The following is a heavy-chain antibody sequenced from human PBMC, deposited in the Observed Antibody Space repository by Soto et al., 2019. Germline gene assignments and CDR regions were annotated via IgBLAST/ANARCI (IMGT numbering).Heavy chain of an antibody. J-gene: IGHJ4*02. Sequence: EVQLVQSGGGLVKPGESLRLSCVASGFTFINAWMSWVRQAPGKGLEWVGRIKSKGAGGTAEDGTPVKGRFTISRDDPRYTLHLQLNGLKTEDTAVYSCTTVSVFGIVTVSEDYWGQGTLVTVSS. CDR1: GFTFINAW. CDR3: TTVSVFGIVTVSEDY. V-gene: IGHV3-15*01. CDR2: IKSKGAGGTA. D-gene: IGHD3-9*01.